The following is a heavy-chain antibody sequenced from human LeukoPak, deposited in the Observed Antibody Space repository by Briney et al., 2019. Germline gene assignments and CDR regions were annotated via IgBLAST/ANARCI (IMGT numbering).Heavy chain of an antibody. D-gene: IGHD4-11*01. J-gene: IGHJ1*01. Sequence: ASVKVSCKASGYTFTSYDINWVRQATGQGLEWMGWMNPNSGNTGYAQKFQGRVTMTRNTSISTAYMELSSLRSDDTAVYYCARDKAVTTELTQYFHHWGQGTLVTVSS. V-gene: IGHV1-8*01. CDR3: ARDKAVTTELTQYFHH. CDR2: MNPNSGNT. CDR1: GYTFTSYD.